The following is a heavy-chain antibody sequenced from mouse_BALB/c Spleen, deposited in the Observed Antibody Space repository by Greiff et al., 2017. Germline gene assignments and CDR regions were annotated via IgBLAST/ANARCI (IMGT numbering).Heavy chain of an antibody. Sequence: VQLQQSGAELAKPGASVKMSCKASGYTFTSYWMHWVKQRPGQGLEWIGYINPSTGYTEYNQKFKDKATLTADKSSSTAYMQLSSRTSADAAVYYCARGKTAFDYWGQGTTLTVSS. CDR3: ARGKTAFDY. CDR2: INPSTGYT. CDR1: GYTFTSYW. J-gene: IGHJ2*01. D-gene: IGHD1-2*01. V-gene: IGHV1-7*01.